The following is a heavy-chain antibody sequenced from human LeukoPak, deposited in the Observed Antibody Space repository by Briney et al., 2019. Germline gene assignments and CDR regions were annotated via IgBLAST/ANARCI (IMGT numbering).Heavy chain of an antibody. J-gene: IGHJ2*01. CDR2: ISGSGGST. D-gene: IGHD2-2*01. Sequence: GGSLRLSCAASGFTFSSYAMSWVRQAPGKGLEWVSAISGSGGSTYYADSMKGRFTISRDNSKNTLYLQMNSLRAEDTAVYYCAKPRDCSSTSCYEWYFDLWGRGTLVTVSS. V-gene: IGHV3-23*01. CDR1: GFTFSSYA. CDR3: AKPRDCSSTSCYEWYFDL.